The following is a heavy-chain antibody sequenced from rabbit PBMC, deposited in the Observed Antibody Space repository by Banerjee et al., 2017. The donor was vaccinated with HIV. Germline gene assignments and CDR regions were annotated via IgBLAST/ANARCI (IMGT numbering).Heavy chain of an antibody. D-gene: IGHD7-1*01. J-gene: IGHJ6*01. CDR3: VRNYGTGSYDL. V-gene: IGHV1S40*01. CDR2: IGAGSSGST. CDR1: GFSFSSGYD. Sequence: QSLEESGGGLVQPEGSLTLTCTASGFSFSSGYDMCWVRQAPGKGLEWGACIGAGSSGSTYYANWAKGRFTISKTSSTTVTLQMTSLTAADTATYFCVRNYGTGSYDLWGPGTLVTVS.